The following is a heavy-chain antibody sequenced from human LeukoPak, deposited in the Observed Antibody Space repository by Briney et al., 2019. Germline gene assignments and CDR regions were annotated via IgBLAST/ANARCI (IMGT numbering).Heavy chain of an antibody. CDR3: AKQYSSGWYVGSDY. D-gene: IGHD6-19*01. CDR2: ISYDGSNK. CDR1: GFTFSSYA. Sequence: SGGSLRLSCAASGFTFSSYAMHWVRQAPGKGLEWVAVISYDGSNKYYADSVKGRFTISRDNSKNTLYLQMNSLRAEDTAVYYCAKQYSSGWYVGSDYWGQGTLVTVSS. J-gene: IGHJ4*02. V-gene: IGHV3-30-3*01.